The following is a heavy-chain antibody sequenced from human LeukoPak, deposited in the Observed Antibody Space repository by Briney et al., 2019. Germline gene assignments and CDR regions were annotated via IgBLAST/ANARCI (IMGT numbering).Heavy chain of an antibody. CDR2: IIPIFGTA. Sequence: SVKVSCKASGGTFSSYAISWVRQAPGQGLEWMGGIIPIFGTANYAQKFQGRVTITADESTSTAYMELSSPRSEDTAVYYCAREVYDILTGYPDYFDYWGQGTLVTVSS. CDR3: AREVYDILTGYPDYFDY. V-gene: IGHV1-69*13. CDR1: GGTFSSYA. D-gene: IGHD3-9*01. J-gene: IGHJ4*02.